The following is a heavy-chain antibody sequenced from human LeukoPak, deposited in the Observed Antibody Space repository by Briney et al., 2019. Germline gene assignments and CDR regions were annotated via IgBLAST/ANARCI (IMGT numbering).Heavy chain of an antibody. V-gene: IGHV1-2*02. D-gene: IGHD1-26*01. Sequence: ASVKVSCKASGYTFTGYYMLWVRQAPGQGLEWMGWINPNSGGTNYAQKFQGRVTMTRDTSISTAYLQWSSLKASDTAMYYCARSLSGSYADFDYWGQGTLVTVSS. J-gene: IGHJ4*02. CDR2: INPNSGGT. CDR1: GYTFTGYY. CDR3: ARSLSGSYADFDY.